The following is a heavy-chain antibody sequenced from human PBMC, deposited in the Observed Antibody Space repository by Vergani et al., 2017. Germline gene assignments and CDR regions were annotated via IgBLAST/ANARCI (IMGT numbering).Heavy chain of an antibody. Sequence: EVRLVDSGGGLVQPGGSLRLSCAASGFSVSDNYMSWVRQAPGKGLEWVSILYVVGTSDYADSVKGRFTVSRDNSKDTLFLQMNGLRPEDTGTYFCAKKGGSLYYYGVDVWGQGTTITVSS. CDR1: GFSVSDNY. CDR3: AKKGGSLYYYGVDV. J-gene: IGHJ6*02. D-gene: IGHD1-26*01. CDR2: LYVVGTS. V-gene: IGHV3-66*02.